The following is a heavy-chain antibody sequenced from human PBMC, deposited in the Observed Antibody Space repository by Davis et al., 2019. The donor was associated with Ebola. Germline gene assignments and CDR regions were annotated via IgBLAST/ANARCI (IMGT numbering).Heavy chain of an antibody. V-gene: IGHV1-8*02. CDR3: ARRKVGAYGVSFDI. D-gene: IGHD1-26*01. Sequence: ASVKVSCKASGYTFTSYDINWVRQATGQGLEWMGWMNPNSGNTGYAQKFQGRVTMTTDKSTSTAFMELRSLRPDDTAVYYCARRKVGAYGVSFDIWGQGTMVTVSS. J-gene: IGHJ3*02. CDR2: MNPNSGNT. CDR1: GYTFTSYD.